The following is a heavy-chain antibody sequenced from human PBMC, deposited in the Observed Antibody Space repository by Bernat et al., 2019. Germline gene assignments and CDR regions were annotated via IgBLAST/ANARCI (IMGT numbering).Heavy chain of an antibody. CDR2: ITPSGGST. D-gene: IGHD2/OR15-2a*01. Sequence: QVQLVQSGAEVKTPGASVKVSCKASGYTFTSYYIHWVRQAPGQGLEWMGIITPSGGSTNYAQKFQGRVTMTRDTSTSTVYMELSSLRSEDTAVYYCARGNNAEYFQHWGQGTLVTVSS. CDR3: ARGNNAEYFQH. CDR1: GYTFTSYY. J-gene: IGHJ1*01. V-gene: IGHV1-46*01.